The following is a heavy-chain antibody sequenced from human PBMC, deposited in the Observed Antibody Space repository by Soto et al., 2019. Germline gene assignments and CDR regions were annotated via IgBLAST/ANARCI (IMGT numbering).Heavy chain of an antibody. CDR1: GFTFSSYA. CDR2: ISGSGGST. J-gene: IGHJ4*02. V-gene: IGHV3-23*01. Sequence: EVQLLESGGGLVRPGGSLRLSCAASGFTFSSYAMSWVRQAPGKGLEWVSVISGSGGSTYYADSVKGRFTISRDNSKNTLYLQMNSLRAEDTAIYYCAKELTLLQLRFLEPLWDYWGQGTLVTVSS. D-gene: IGHD3-3*01. CDR3: AKELTLLQLRFLEPLWDY.